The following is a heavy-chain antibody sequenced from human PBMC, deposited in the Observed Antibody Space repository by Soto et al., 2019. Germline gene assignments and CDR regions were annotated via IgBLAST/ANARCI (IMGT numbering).Heavy chain of an antibody. CDR2: INPKSGGT. J-gene: IGHJ6*02. V-gene: IGHV1-2*04. Sequence: AASVKVSCKASGYSFTDYHIHWVRQAPGQGLEWLGRINPKSGGTSTAQKFQGWVTMARDRSISTVYMELTRLRSDDTAVYFCARGHSSECSNGVSSFFCNREMDVWGQGTRVTVSS. CDR1: GYSFTDYH. D-gene: IGHD2-8*01. CDR3: ARGHSSECSNGVSSFFCNREMDV.